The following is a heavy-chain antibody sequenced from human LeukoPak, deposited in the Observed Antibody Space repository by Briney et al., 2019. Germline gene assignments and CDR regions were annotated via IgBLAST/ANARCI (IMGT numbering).Heavy chain of an antibody. CDR1: GGSISSYY. CDR2: IYYSGST. Sequence: PSQTLSLTCTVSGGSISSYYWSWIRQPPGKGLEWIGYIYYSGSTNYNPSLKSRVTMSVDTSKNQFSLKLSSVTAADTAAYYCARVRRYCSSTSCYFFAFDIWGQGTMVTVSS. CDR3: ARVRRYCSSTSCYFFAFDI. V-gene: IGHV4-59*12. J-gene: IGHJ3*02. D-gene: IGHD2-2*01.